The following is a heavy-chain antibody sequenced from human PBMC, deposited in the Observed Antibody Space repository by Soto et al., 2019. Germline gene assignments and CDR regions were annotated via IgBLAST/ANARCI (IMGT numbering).Heavy chain of an antibody. CDR2: IVVGSGNT. CDR1: GFTFTSSA. CDR3: AADVYSSGWADAFDI. Sequence: ASVKVSCKASGFTFTSSAVQWVRQARGQRLEWIGWIVVGSGNTNYTQKFQERVTITRDMSTSTAYMELSSLRSEDTAVYYCAADVYSSGWADAFDIWGQGTTVTVSS. V-gene: IGHV1-58*01. D-gene: IGHD6-19*01. J-gene: IGHJ3*02.